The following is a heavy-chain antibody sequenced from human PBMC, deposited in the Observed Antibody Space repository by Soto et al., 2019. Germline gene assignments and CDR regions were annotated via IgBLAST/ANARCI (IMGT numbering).Heavy chain of an antibody. CDR1: GGSISSYY. V-gene: IGHV4-59*08. J-gene: IGHJ4*02. D-gene: IGHD3-16*01. CDR2: IYYSGST. Sequence: QVQLQESGPGLVKPSETLSLTCTVSGGSISSYYWSWIRQPPGKGLEWIGYIYYSGSTNYNPSLKRRVTISVATSKNPFSLKLSSVTAADTAVYYCARLWGWPVDYWGQGTLVTVSS. CDR3: ARLWGWPVDY.